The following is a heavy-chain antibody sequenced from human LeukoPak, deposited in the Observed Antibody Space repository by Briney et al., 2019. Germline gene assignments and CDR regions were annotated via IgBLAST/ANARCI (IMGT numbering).Heavy chain of an antibody. D-gene: IGHD2-2*01. V-gene: IGHV1-2*02. J-gene: IGHJ6*03. CDR2: INPNSGGT. CDR1: GYTFTGYY. CDR3: ARVSVVPAAYYYYYMDV. Sequence: ASVKVSCKASGYTFTGYYMHWVRQAPGQGLEWMGWINPNSGGTNYAQKLQGRVTMTRDTSISTAYMELSRLRSDDTAVYYCARVSVVPAAYYYYYMDVWGKGTTVTVSS.